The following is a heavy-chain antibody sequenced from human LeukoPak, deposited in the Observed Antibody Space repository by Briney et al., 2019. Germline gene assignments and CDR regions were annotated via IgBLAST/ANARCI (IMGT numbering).Heavy chain of an antibody. D-gene: IGHD3-3*01. CDR2: INPNSGGT. Sequence: ASVKVSCKASGYTFTGYYIHWVRQAPGQVIEWMGWINPNSGGTNYAQKFQGRVTMTRDTSISTAYMELSRLRSDDTAVYYCARATFFGFLEWLLIDYWGQGTLVTVSS. CDR1: GYTFTGYY. V-gene: IGHV1-2*02. CDR3: ARATFFGFLEWLLIDY. J-gene: IGHJ4*02.